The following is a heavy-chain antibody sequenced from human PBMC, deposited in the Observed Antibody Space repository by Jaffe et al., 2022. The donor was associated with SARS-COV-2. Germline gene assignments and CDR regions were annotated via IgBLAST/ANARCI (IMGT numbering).Heavy chain of an antibody. V-gene: IGHV3-23*01. Sequence: EVQLLESGGGLVQPGGSLRLSCAASGFTFSSYAMSWVRQAPGKGLEWVSAISGSGGSTYYADSVKGRFTISRDNSKNTLYLQMNSLRAEDTAVYYCAKDGDGDSSGYYPIYYFDYWGQGTLVTVSS. CDR1: GFTFSSYA. J-gene: IGHJ4*02. CDR3: AKDGDGDSSGYYPIYYFDY. CDR2: ISGSGGST. D-gene: IGHD3-22*01.